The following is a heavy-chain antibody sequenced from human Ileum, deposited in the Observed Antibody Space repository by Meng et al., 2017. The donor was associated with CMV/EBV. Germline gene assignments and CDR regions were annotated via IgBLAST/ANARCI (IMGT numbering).Heavy chain of an antibody. D-gene: IGHD3-22*01. CDR1: GFSVSRNC. V-gene: IGHV3-66*02. J-gene: IGHJ4*02. CDR2: IYSGGTT. Sequence: GGSLRLSCAASGFSVSRNCMSWVRQAPGKGLEWVSVIYSGGTTYYADSVKGRFTISRDNSRNTLSLQMNSLRPEDTAVYFCARSHYYNSREFDYWGQGTLVTVSS. CDR3: ARSHYYNSREFDY.